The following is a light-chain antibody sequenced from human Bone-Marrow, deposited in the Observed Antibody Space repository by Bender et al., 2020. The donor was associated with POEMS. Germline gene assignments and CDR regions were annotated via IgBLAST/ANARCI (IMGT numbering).Light chain of an antibody. J-gene: IGLJ1*01. CDR2: EVT. V-gene: IGLV2-23*02. Sequence: QSALTQPASISGSPGQAITISCTGTSRDVGSSNLVSWYQQYPGRAPKLIIFEVTQRPSGVSNRFSGSKSGNTASLTISGLQAEDEADYHCCSYAGSSTYVFGGGTKVTVL. CDR1: SRDVGSSNL. CDR3: CSYAGSSTYV.